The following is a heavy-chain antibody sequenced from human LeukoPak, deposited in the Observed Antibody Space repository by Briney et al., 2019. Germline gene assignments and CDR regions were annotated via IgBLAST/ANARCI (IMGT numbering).Heavy chain of an antibody. D-gene: IGHD3-16*01. V-gene: IGHV3-48*01. Sequence: GSLRLSCAASGFTFSSYSMNWVRQAPGKGLEWVSYISSSSSTIYYADSVKGRFTISRGNAKNSLYLQMNSLRAEDTAVYYCARVRWGGLYYFDYWGQGTLVTVSS. J-gene: IGHJ4*02. CDR1: GFTFSSYS. CDR3: ARVRWGGLYYFDY. CDR2: ISSSSSTI.